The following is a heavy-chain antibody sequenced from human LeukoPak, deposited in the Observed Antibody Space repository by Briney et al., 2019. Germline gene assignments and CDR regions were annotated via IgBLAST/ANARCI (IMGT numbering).Heavy chain of an antibody. D-gene: IGHD6-13*01. CDR3: ARAKYSGSWTDY. CDR2: INHSGST. Sequence: SETLSLTCAVYSGSFSGYYWNWIRQPPGKGLEWIGEINHSGSTKYNPSLKSRVTISADTSKNQFFLKLSSVTAADTAVYYCARAKYSGSWTDYWGQGTLVTVFS. J-gene: IGHJ4*02. CDR1: SGSFSGYY. V-gene: IGHV4-34*01.